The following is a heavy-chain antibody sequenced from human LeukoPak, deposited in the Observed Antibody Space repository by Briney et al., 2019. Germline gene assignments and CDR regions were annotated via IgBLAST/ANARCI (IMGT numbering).Heavy chain of an antibody. Sequence: SETLSLTCAVSGGSISSRNWWNWVRRPPGKGLEWIGEIYHSGTTHYNPSLKSRVTMSVDKSKNQFSLRLNSVTAADTAVYYCASYGDYYYIDYWGQGTLVTVSS. CDR1: GGSISSRNW. V-gene: IGHV4-4*02. CDR3: ASYGDYYYIDY. J-gene: IGHJ4*02. D-gene: IGHD4-17*01. CDR2: IYHSGTT.